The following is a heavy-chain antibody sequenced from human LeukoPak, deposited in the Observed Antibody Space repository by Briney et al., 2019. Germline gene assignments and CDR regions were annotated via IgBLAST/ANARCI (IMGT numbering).Heavy chain of an antibody. CDR3: ATDTMYYDSSGYSRDY. V-gene: IGHV1-24*01. Sequence: ASVKVSCKVSGYTLTELSMHWVRQAPGKGLEWMGGFDPEDGETIYAQKFQGRVTMTEDTSTDTAYMELSSLRSEDTAVYYCATDTMYYDSSGYSRDYWGQGTLVTVSS. J-gene: IGHJ4*02. CDR1: GYTLTELS. CDR2: FDPEDGET. D-gene: IGHD3-22*01.